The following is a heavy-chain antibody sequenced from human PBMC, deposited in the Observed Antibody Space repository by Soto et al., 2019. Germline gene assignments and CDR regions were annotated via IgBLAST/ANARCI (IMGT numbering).Heavy chain of an antibody. Sequence: GGSLRLSCAASGFTFSSYAMSWVRQAPGKGLEWVSAISGSGGSTYYADSVKGRFTISRDNSKNTLYLQMNSLRAEDTAVYYCAKHATYYDFWSGYFDYWGQGTLVTVSS. J-gene: IGHJ4*02. V-gene: IGHV3-23*01. CDR3: AKHATYYDFWSGYFDY. CDR1: GFTFSSYA. CDR2: ISGSGGST. D-gene: IGHD3-3*01.